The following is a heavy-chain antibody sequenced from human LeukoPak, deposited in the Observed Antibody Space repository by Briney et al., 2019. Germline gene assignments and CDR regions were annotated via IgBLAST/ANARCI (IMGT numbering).Heavy chain of an antibody. CDR3: ARVKTNVAVEY. CDR2: IIPILGIA. Sequence: SVKVSCKASGGTFSSYAISWVRQAPGQGLEWMGRIIPILGIANYAQKFQGRVAITADKSTSTAYMELSSLRSEDTAVYYCARVKTNVAVEYWGQGTLVTVSS. V-gene: IGHV1-69*04. CDR1: GGTFSSYA. J-gene: IGHJ4*02. D-gene: IGHD3-3*01.